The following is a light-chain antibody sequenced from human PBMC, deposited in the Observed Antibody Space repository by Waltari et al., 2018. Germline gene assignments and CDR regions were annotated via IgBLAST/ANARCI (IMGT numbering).Light chain of an antibody. CDR1: QSISKY. CDR2: AAS. Sequence: VLTQSPGTLSLSPGERATLSCRASQSISKYLVWYQQRPGHAPSLLIYAASTRATGIPDRFSGSWFGTDFTLTIRRLEPEDFAMYYCQNHERLPATFGQGTKVEIK. CDR3: QNHERLPAT. J-gene: IGKJ1*01. V-gene: IGKV3-20*01.